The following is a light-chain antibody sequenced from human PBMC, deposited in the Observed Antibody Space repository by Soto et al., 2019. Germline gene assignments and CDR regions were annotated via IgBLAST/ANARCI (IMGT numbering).Light chain of an antibody. CDR2: GAS. J-gene: IGKJ1*01. Sequence: EIVMTQSPATLSVSPGERATLSCRASQSVSSNLAWYQQKPGQAPRLLIYGASTSATGIPARFSGSGSGTEFTLTISSLQSEDFAAYYCQQYNNWPLWTFGQGTKVDIK. CDR3: QQYNNWPLWT. V-gene: IGKV3-15*01. CDR1: QSVSSN.